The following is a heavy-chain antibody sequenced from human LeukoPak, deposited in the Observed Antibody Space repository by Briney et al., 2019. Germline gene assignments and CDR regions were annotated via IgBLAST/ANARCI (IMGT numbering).Heavy chain of an antibody. CDR2: INPSGGST. V-gene: IGHV1-46*01. J-gene: IGHJ6*04. D-gene: IGHD3-3*01. CDR3: ARVPIWSGSLSVGPMDV. Sequence: ASVKVSCKAFGYTFTSYYMHWVRQAPGQGLEWMGIINPSGGSTSYAQKFQGRVTMTRDTSTSTVCMELSSLRSEDTAVYYCARVPIWSGSLSVGPMDVWGKGTTVTVSS. CDR1: GYTFTSYY.